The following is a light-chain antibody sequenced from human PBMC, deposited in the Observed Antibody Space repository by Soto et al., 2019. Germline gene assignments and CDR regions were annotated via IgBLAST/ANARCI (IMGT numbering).Light chain of an antibody. V-gene: IGKV1-39*01. CDR2: AAS. J-gene: IGKJ1*01. Sequence: IQMAQSPSSLSASVGDRVTITCRASQSISSYLNWYQQKPGKAPKLLIYAASSLQSGVPSRFSGSGSGTEFTLTISSLQADDFATYYCQQYDRYSWTFGQGTKVDIK. CDR3: QQYDRYSWT. CDR1: QSISSY.